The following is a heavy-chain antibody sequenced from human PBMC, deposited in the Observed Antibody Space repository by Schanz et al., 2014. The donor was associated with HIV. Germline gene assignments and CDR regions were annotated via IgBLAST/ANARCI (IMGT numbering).Heavy chain of an antibody. D-gene: IGHD2-21*02. Sequence: EVQLVESGGGLIQPGGSLRLSCAASGFTVSSSHMSWVRQAPGKGLEWVSGMRGSDDSTFYADSVKGRFTISRDKAKNTLYLQMNSLRTEDTAVYYCAKAAVTDYLDYWGQGTLVTVSS. CDR2: MRGSDDST. J-gene: IGHJ4*02. V-gene: IGHV3-66*03. CDR3: AKAAVTDYLDY. CDR1: GFTVSSSH.